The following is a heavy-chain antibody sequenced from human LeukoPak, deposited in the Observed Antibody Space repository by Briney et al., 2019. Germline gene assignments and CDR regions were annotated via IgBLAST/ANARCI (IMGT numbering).Heavy chain of an antibody. Sequence: GRSLRLSCAASGFTFSSYGMHWVRQAPGKGLEWVAVISYDGSNKYYADSVKGRFTISRDNSKNTLYLQMNSLRAEDTAVYYCAKDRGWFGERDDAFDIWGQGTMVTVSS. CDR1: GFTFSSYG. CDR2: ISYDGSNK. D-gene: IGHD3-10*01. J-gene: IGHJ3*02. V-gene: IGHV3-30*18. CDR3: AKDRGWFGERDDAFDI.